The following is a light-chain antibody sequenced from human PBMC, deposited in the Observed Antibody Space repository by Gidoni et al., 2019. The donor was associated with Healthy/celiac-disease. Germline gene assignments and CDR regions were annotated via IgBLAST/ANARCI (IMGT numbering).Light chain of an antibody. CDR1: SSDVGGYNY. J-gene: IGLJ3*02. CDR3: SSYTSSSTPA. CDR2: DVS. V-gene: IGLV2-14*01. Sequence: QSALTQPSSVSGSPGQSITISCTGTSSDVGGYNYVSWYQQHPGKPTKLMIYDVSNRPSGVSNRFSGSKSGNTASLTISGLQAEDEADYYCSSYTSSSTPAFGGGTKLTVL.